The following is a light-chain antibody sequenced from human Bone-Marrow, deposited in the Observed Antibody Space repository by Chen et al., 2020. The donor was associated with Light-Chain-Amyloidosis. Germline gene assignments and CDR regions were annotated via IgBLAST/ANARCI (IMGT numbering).Light chain of an antibody. Sequence: QSALTQPASVSGSPGQSITISFTGTSSDVGGDNHVSWYQQQPDKAPKLIIYEVTNRPSWVPDRFSGSKSDNTAALTISGLQTEDEADYFCSSYTIPNTLVFGSGTRVPVL. CDR1: SSDVGGDNH. CDR3: SSYTIPNTLV. J-gene: IGLJ1*01. V-gene: IGLV2-14*01. CDR2: EVT.